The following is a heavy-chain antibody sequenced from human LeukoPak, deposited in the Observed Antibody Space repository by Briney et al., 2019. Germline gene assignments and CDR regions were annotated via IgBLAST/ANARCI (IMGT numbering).Heavy chain of an antibody. CDR1: GFTFSSFS. D-gene: IGHD6-13*01. CDR3: ARVTPAAAGTWTYWYFDL. V-gene: IGHV3-48*04. J-gene: IGHJ2*01. CDR2: ISSTSSTI. Sequence: GGSLRLSCVASGFTFSSFSMDWVRQAPGKGLEWVSYISSTSSTIYYADSVQGRFTSSRDNAKNSLYLQMNSLTAEDTAVYYCARVTPAAAGTWTYWYFDLWGRGTLVTVSS.